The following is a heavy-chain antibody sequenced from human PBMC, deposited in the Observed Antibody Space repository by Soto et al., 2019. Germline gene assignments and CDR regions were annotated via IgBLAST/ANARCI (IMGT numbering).Heavy chain of an antibody. Sequence: QVQLQQWGAGLLKPSETLSLTCAVYGGSFSGYYWSWIRQPPGKGLEWIGEINHSGSTNYNPSLKSRVTISVDTSKNQFSLKLSSVTAADTAVYYCARGVGGYYDSSGYYATACDICGQGTMVTVSS. CDR2: INHSGST. J-gene: IGHJ3*02. CDR1: GGSFSGYY. D-gene: IGHD3-22*01. V-gene: IGHV4-34*01. CDR3: ARGVGGYYDSSGYYATACDI.